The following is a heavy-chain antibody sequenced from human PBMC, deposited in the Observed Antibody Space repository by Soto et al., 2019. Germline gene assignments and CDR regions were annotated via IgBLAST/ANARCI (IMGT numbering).Heavy chain of an antibody. CDR1: GFPFSSYA. CDR2: STGAGGST. D-gene: IGHD4-4*01. CDR3: AKGHSDYQGDYNYYGMDV. Sequence: GGSLRLSCAASGFPFSSYAISWVRQAPGKGLEWVAASTGAGGSTYKVDSEKGRFTISRDNSKKTVYLQLDGLRAEDTAIYYCAKGHSDYQGDYNYYGMDVWGQGTTVTVSS. V-gene: IGHV3-23*01. J-gene: IGHJ6*02.